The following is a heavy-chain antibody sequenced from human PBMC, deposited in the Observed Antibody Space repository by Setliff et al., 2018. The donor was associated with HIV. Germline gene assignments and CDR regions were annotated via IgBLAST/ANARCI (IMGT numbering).Heavy chain of an antibody. CDR3: APHPHSGSSTG. D-gene: IGHD1-26*01. CDR2: IYIGGST. Sequence: LKISCAASGFTVSSNYMSWVRQAPGKGLEWGSVIYIGGSTYYADSRKGRFTISRDNSKNTLYLQMNSLRAEDTGVYYCAPHPHSGSSTGWGQGTLVTVSS. J-gene: IGHJ4*02. V-gene: IGHV3-53*01. CDR1: GFTVSSNY.